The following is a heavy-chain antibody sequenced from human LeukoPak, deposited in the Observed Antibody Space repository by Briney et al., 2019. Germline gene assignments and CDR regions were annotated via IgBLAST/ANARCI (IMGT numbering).Heavy chain of an antibody. CDR1: GYTFTSYG. CDR3: ARRSPVDCSSTSCYHYYYYMDV. CDR2: ISAYNGNT. D-gene: IGHD2-2*01. V-gene: IGHV1-18*01. Sequence: GASVKVSCKASGYTFTSYGISWVRQAPGQGLEWMGWISAYNGNTNYAQKLQGRVTMTTDTSTSTAYMELRSLRSDDTAVYYCARRSPVDCSSTSCYHYYYYMDVWGKGTTVTVSS. J-gene: IGHJ6*03.